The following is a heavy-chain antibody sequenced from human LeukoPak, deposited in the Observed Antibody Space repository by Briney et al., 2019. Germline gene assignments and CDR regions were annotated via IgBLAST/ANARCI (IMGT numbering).Heavy chain of an antibody. J-gene: IGHJ4*02. Sequence: GGSPRLSCAASRFTFSIFAMNWVRQAPGKGLEWLSYISSSSSTIYYADSVKGRFTISRDNAKNSLYLQLNSLRPEDTGLYYCARDRGGWPDYWGQGTLVTVSS. D-gene: IGHD6-19*01. CDR2: ISSSSSTI. V-gene: IGHV3-48*01. CDR1: RFTFSIFA. CDR3: ARDRGGWPDY.